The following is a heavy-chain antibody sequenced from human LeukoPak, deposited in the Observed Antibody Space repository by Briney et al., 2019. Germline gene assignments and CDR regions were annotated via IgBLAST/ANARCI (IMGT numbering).Heavy chain of an antibody. J-gene: IGHJ4*02. CDR1: GFSFSNYD. V-gene: IGHV3-33*01. CDR2: IWYDGSNK. CDR3: ARGDPTVTTKQNFDY. Sequence: PGRSLRLSCAASGFSFSNYDMHWVRQAPGKGLEWVAVIWYDGSNKYYADSVKGRFTISRDNSKNTLYLQMNSLRVEDTAVYYCARGDPTVTTKQNFDYWGQGTLVTVPS. D-gene: IGHD4-17*01.